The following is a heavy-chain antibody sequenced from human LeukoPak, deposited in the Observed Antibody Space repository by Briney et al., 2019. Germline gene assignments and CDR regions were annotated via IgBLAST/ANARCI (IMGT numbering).Heavy chain of an antibody. CDR3: ARGGDYGRYYFDY. V-gene: IGHV4-30-4*07. CDR2: TYYSGYT. Sequence: SETLSLTCLLSRDSISTGGHTWSWIRQPPGKGLEWIGYTYYSGYTSYNPSLKSRVTISVNTSKNQFSLKLSSVNAADTAVYYCARGGDYGRYYFDYWGQGTLVTVSS. J-gene: IGHJ4*02. D-gene: IGHD4-17*01. CDR1: RDSISTGGHT.